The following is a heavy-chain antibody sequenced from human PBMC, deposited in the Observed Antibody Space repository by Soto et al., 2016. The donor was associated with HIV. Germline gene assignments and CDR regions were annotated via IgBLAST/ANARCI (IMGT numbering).Heavy chain of an antibody. J-gene: IGHJ1*01. V-gene: IGHV1-24*01. CDR2: FDPEDGET. CDR3: TTVGTHFYETSGF. Sequence: QVQLVQSGAEVKNPGASVKVSCKVSGYTLTEVSMHWVRQAPGKGLEWMGGFDPEDGETIYAQKFQARVTMTEDTSTDTAYMELYSLTSDDTAVYYCTTVGTHFYETSGFWGQGTLVTVSS. CDR1: GYTLTEVS. D-gene: IGHD3-22*01.